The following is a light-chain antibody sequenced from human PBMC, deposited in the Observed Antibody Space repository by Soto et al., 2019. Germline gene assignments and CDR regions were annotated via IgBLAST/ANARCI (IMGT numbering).Light chain of an antibody. Sequence: DIQMTQSPSTLSASVGDRVTITCRASQTISTSLAWYQQQPGKAPSLLIYDATSLQSGVPSRFSGSGSGTEFILTITSLQPDDSATYYCQQYDDYPFMFGPGTKLEIK. CDR3: QQYDDYPFM. CDR2: DAT. V-gene: IGKV1-5*01. CDR1: QTISTS. J-gene: IGKJ2*01.